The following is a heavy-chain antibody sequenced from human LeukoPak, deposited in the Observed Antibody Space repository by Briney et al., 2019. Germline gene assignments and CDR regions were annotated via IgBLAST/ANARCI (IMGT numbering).Heavy chain of an antibody. Sequence: ASVKVSCKASGYTFTGYYMHWVRQAPGQGLEWMGWINPNSGGTNYAQKFQGRVTMTRDTSISTAYMELSRLRSDDTAVYYCARDRYPSLVTGFDYWGQGTLVTVSS. D-gene: IGHD2-21*02. CDR2: INPNSGGT. CDR1: GYTFTGYY. CDR3: ARDRYPSLVTGFDY. J-gene: IGHJ4*02. V-gene: IGHV1-2*02.